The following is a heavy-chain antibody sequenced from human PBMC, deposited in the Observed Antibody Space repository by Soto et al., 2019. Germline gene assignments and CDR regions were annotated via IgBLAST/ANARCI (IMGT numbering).Heavy chain of an antibody. V-gene: IGHV1-69*01. J-gene: IGHJ4*02. CDR2: IIPIFGTA. D-gene: IGHD3-22*01. CDR1: GGSFNRHN. CDR3: ARGWGYDSTDYYYAY. Sequence: QVQLVQSGAEVRKPGSSVRVSCRASGGSFNRHNISWVRQATGQGLEWMGGIIPIFGTANHAQKFQGRVTIIADESTSTVYMELSSLRSDDTAIYYCARGWGYDSTDYYYAYWGQGTLVIVSS.